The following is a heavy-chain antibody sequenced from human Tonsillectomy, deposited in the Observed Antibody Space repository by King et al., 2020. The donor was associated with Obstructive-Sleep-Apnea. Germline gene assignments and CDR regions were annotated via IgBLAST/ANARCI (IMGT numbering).Heavy chain of an antibody. V-gene: IGHV1-69*10. CDR3: ARAEDCSGGSCYVDY. Sequence: VQLVQSGAEVKKPGSSVNVSCKASGGTFSSYAISWVRQAPGQGLEWMGGIIPILGIANYAQKFQGRVTITADKSTSTAYMELSSLRSEDTAVYYCARAEDCSGGSCYVDYWGQGTLVTVSS. CDR1: GGTFSSYA. D-gene: IGHD2-15*01. CDR2: IIPILGIA. J-gene: IGHJ4*02.